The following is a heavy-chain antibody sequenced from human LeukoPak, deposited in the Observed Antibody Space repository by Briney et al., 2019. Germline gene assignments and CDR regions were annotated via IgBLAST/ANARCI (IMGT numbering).Heavy chain of an antibody. CDR1: GFTFSSYE. J-gene: IGHJ4*02. V-gene: IGHV3-48*03. D-gene: IGHD3-10*01. CDR2: ISSSGSTI. CDR3: AKEKAITMVRGVIIPVFDY. Sequence: GGSLRLSCAASGFTFSSYEMNWVRQAPGKGLEWVSYISSSGSTIYYADSVKGRFTISRDNSKNTLYLQMNSLRAEDTAVYYCAKEKAITMVRGVIIPVFDYWGQGALVTVSS.